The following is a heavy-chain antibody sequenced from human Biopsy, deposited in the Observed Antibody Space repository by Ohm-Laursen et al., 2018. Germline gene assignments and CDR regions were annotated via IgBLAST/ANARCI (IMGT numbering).Heavy chain of an antibody. Sequence: SLRLSCAASGFTFSIYGMHWVRQAPGKGLEWVAAIWYDGSNKNYADSVKGRFTISRDNSKNTLYLQTNSLRGEDTAVYYCAKCMTGGSNYYFHHCGQGTLVTVSS. D-gene: IGHD2-8*01. CDR2: IWYDGSNK. V-gene: IGHV3-33*06. J-gene: IGHJ4*02. CDR3: AKCMTGGSNYYFHH. CDR1: GFTFSIYG.